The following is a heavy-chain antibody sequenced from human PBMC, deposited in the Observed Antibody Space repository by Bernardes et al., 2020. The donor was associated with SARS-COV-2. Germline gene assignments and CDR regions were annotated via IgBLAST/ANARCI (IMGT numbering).Heavy chain of an antibody. V-gene: IGHV3-23*01. CDR1: GFTFTKSD. CDR2: ISGSGRTT. D-gene: IGHD3-3*01. CDR3: ARDDIRPLFGAPVFDS. Sequence: RGSLRLSCAASGFTFTKSDMSWVRQAPGKELEWLTRISGSGRTTYYADSVKGRFTIPRDNSRNTLFLQMDSLRAEDTAVYYCARDDIRPLFGAPVFDSWGQGTLVTVSS. J-gene: IGHJ4*02.